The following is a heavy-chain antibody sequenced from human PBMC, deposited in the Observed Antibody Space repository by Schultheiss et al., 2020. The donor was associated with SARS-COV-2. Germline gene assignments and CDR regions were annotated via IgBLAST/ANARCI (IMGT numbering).Heavy chain of an antibody. CDR3: ARRGVYSSSSFPDY. Sequence: ASVKVSCKASGYTFTSYGISWVRQAPGQGLEWMGWISAYNGNTNYAQKFQGRVTMTTDTSTSTAYMELSRLRSDDTAVYYCARRGVYSSSSFPDYWGQGTLVTVSS. CDR2: ISAYNGNT. D-gene: IGHD6-6*01. J-gene: IGHJ4*02. CDR1: GYTFTSYG. V-gene: IGHV1-18*04.